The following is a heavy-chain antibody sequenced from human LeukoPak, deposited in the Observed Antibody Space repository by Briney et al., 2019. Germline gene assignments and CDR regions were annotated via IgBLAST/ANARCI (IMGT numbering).Heavy chain of an antibody. CDR2: INHSGST. D-gene: IGHD3-9*01. CDR3: ARALLRYFDWSTRGNWFDP. V-gene: IGHV4-34*01. Sequence: SETLSLTCAVYGGSFSGYYWSWIRQPPGKGLELIGEINHSGSTNYNPSLKSRVTISVDTSKNQFSLKLSSVTAADTAVYYCARALLRYFDWSTRGNWFDPWGQGTLVTVSS. J-gene: IGHJ5*02. CDR1: GGSFSGYY.